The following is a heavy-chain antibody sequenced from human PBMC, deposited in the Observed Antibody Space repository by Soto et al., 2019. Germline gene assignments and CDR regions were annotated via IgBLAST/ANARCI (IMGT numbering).Heavy chain of an antibody. D-gene: IGHD2-2*01. CDR3: ARDPSIVLVPAATYYYYYYGMDV. V-gene: IGHV4-34*01. CDR1: GGSFSGYY. J-gene: IGHJ6*02. CDR2: INHSGST. Sequence: SETLSLTCAVYGGSFSGYYWSWIRQPPGKGLEWIGEINHSGSTNYNPSLKSRVTISVDTSKNQFSLKLSSVTAADTAVYYCARDPSIVLVPAATYYYYYYGMDVWGQGTTVTVSS.